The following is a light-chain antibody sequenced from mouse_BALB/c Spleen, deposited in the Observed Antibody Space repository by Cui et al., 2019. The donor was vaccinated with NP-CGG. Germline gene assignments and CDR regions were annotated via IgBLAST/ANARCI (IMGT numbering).Light chain of an antibody. CDR2: GTN. CDR1: TGAVTTGNY. Sequence: HAFVSQESALTTSPGETVTLTCRSSTGAVTTGNYANWVQEKPDHLFTGLIGGTNNRAPGVPARFSGSLIGDKAALTITGAQTEDEAIYFCALWYSNHWVFGGGTKLTVL. CDR3: ALWYSNHWV. V-gene: IGLV1*01. J-gene: IGLJ1*01.